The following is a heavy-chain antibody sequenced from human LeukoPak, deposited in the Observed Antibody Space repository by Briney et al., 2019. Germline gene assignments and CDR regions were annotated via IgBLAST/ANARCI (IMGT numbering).Heavy chain of an antibody. D-gene: IGHD2-2*01. J-gene: IGHJ6*02. CDR2: INHSGST. CDR1: GGSFSGYY. Sequence: SETLSLTCAVYGGSFSGYYWSWIRQPPGKGLEWIGEINHSGSTNYNPSLKSRVTISVDTSKNQFSLKLSSVTAADTAVYYCARDPKPQYCSSTSCLPRRLNYYYYYGMDVWGQGTTVTVSS. CDR3: ARDPKPQYCSSTSCLPRRLNYYYYYGMDV. V-gene: IGHV4-34*01.